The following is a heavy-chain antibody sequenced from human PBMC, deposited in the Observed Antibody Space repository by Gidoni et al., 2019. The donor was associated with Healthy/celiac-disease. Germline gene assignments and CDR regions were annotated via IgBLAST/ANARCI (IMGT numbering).Heavy chain of an antibody. CDR2: IYWDDDK. D-gene: IGHD3-22*01. CDR1: GFSLSTSGVG. J-gene: IGHJ4*02. CDR3: AHFINYYDSSGYHSNFDY. V-gene: IGHV2-5*02. Sequence: QITLKESGPTLVKPTQTLTLTCTFSGFSLSTSGVGVGWIRQPPGKALEWLALIYWDDDKRYSPSLKSRLTITKDTSKNQVVLTMTNMDPVDTATYYCAHFINYYDSSGYHSNFDYWGRGTLVTVSS.